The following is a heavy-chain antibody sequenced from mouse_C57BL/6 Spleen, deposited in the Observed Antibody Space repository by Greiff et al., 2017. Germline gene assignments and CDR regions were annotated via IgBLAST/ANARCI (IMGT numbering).Heavy chain of an antibody. CDR2: IYPGDGDP. D-gene: IGHD4-1*01. CDR1: GYAFSSYW. V-gene: IGHV1-80*01. J-gene: IGHJ2*01. Sequence: QVQLQQSGAELVKPGASVKISCKASGYAFSSYWMNWVKQRPGKGLEWIGQIYPGDGDPNYNGKFKGKATLTADKSSSTAYMQLSSLTSEDSAVYFCARWGTGASYFDYWGQGTTLTVSS. CDR3: ARWGTGASYFDY.